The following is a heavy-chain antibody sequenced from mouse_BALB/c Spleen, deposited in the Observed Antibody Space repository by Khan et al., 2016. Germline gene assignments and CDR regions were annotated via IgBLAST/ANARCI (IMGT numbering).Heavy chain of an antibody. J-gene: IGHJ4*01. CDR1: GYSITNDYA. Sequence: EVQLQESGPGLVKPSQSLSLTCTVTGYSITNDYAWNWIRQFPGNKLEWMGYITYSGSTSYNPSLRSRISITRDTSKNQFFLPLSSVTTEDTATYYYARGDYDGTYYGMDYWGQGTSVTVSS. CDR2: ITYSGST. CDR3: ARGDYDGTYYGMDY. V-gene: IGHV3-2*02. D-gene: IGHD2-4*01.